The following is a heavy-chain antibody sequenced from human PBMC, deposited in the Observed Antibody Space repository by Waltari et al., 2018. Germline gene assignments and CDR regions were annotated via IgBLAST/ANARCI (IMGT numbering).Heavy chain of an antibody. CDR1: GFTFSSYA. V-gene: IGHV3-23*01. CDR2: IRGSGVST. Sequence: EVQLLESGGGLVQPGGSLRLSCAASGFTFSSYAMSWVRQAPGKGLEWVSAIRGSGVSTYYADCVKGRFTISRDNSKNTLYLQMNSLRAEDTAVYYCAKWEGDDYGDFPYYYYYYMDVWGKGTTVTVSS. J-gene: IGHJ6*03. D-gene: IGHD4-17*01. CDR3: AKWEGDDYGDFPYYYYYYMDV.